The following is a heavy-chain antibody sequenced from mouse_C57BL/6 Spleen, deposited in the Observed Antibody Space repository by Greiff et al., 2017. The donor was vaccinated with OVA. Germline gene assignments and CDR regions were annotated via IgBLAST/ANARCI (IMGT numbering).Heavy chain of an antibody. CDR1: GYTFTSYW. Sequence: QVQLQQPGAELVMPGASVKLSCKASGYTFTSYWMHWVKQRPGQGLEWIGEIDPSDSYTNYNQKFKGKSTLTVDKSSSTAYMQLSSLTSEDSAVYYCARSHFTTAHWYFDVWGTGTTVTVSS. J-gene: IGHJ1*03. D-gene: IGHD1-2*01. CDR3: ARSHFTTAHWYFDV. V-gene: IGHV1-69*01. CDR2: IDPSDSYT.